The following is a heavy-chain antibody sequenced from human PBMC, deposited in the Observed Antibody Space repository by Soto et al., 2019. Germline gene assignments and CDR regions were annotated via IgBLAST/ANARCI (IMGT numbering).Heavy chain of an antibody. D-gene: IGHD3-10*02. CDR3: VREQLYYNVVFGSRFNGFEM. Sequence: GGSLRLSCAASGFTFSSYAMHWVRQAPGKGLEWVAVISYDGSNKYYADSVKGRFTISRGNAENSLYLQMNSLGADDTALYYCVREQLYYNVVFGSRFNGFEMWGQGPRATV. CDR2: ISYDGSNK. V-gene: IGHV3-30-3*01. CDR1: GFTFSSYA. J-gene: IGHJ3*02.